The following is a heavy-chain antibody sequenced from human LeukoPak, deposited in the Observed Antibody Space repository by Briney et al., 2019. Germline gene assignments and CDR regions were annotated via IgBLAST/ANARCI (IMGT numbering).Heavy chain of an antibody. CDR2: IYYSGTT. D-gene: IGHD3-3*01. CDR1: GGSISNYY. CDR3: ARGPDDFWSGYYRTKRYYFDY. V-gene: IGHV4-59*12. Sequence: SETLSLTCTVSGGSISNYYWSWIRQPPGKGLEWIGYIYYSGTTNYNPSLKSRVTISVDTSKNQFSLKLSSVTAADTAVYYCARGPDDFWSGYYRTKRYYFDYWGQGTLVTVSS. J-gene: IGHJ4*02.